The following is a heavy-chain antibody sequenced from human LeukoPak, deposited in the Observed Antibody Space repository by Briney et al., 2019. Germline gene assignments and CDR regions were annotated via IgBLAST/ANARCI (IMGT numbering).Heavy chain of an antibody. J-gene: IGHJ5*02. CDR3: AKGYSNYRYNWFDP. CDR2: ISGSGGST. CDR1: GFTFSSYA. Sequence: GGSLRLSCAASGFTFSSYAMSWARQAPGKGLEWVSAISGSGGSTYYADSVKGRFTISRDNSKNTLYLQMNSLRAEDTAVYYCAKGYSNYRYNWFDPWGQGTLVTVSS. V-gene: IGHV3-23*01. D-gene: IGHD4-11*01.